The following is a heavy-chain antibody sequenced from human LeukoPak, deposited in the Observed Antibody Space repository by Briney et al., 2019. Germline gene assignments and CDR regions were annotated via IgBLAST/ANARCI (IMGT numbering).Heavy chain of an antibody. CDR2: ISSDSKNE. V-gene: IGHV3-30*04. J-gene: IGHJ4*02. D-gene: IGHD3-9*01. Sequence: GGSLRLSCAASGFTFSTYAMHWVRQAPGKGLEWVTVISSDSKNEYYADSVKGRFTISRDNFKSTLYLQLNSLRAEDTAVYYCARDYDILTGWDFDYWGQGTLVTVSS. CDR3: ARDYDILTGWDFDY. CDR1: GFTFSTYA.